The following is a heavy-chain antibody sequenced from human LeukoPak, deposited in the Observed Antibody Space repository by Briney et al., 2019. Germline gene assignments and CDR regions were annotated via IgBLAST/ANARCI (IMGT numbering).Heavy chain of an antibody. V-gene: IGHV3-48*01. CDR2: ISGSSGII. Sequence: GGSLRLSCAASGFTFNTYTMNWVRQAPGKGLEWVSYISGSSGIIDYADSVRGRFTISRDNAKNSLYLQMNSLRAEDTAVYYCARGRPHGNDYWGQGTLVTVSS. CDR1: GFTFNTYT. J-gene: IGHJ4*02. D-gene: IGHD4-23*01. CDR3: ARGRPHGNDY.